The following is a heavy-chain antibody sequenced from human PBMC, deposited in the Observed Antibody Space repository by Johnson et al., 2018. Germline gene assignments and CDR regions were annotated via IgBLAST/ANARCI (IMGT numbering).Heavy chain of an antibody. J-gene: IGHJ6*03. CDR1: GFTFSSYG. V-gene: IGHV3-30*18. D-gene: IGHD3-16*01. Sequence: QVQLVQSGGGVVQPGRSLRLSCAASGFTFSSYGMHWVRQAPGKGLEWVAVISYDGSNKYYADSVKGRFTISRDNSKNTLYLQMNSLRAEDTVVYYCAKDGGYYYYYYRDVWGKGTMVTVSS. CDR3: AKDGGYYYYYYRDV. CDR2: ISYDGSNK.